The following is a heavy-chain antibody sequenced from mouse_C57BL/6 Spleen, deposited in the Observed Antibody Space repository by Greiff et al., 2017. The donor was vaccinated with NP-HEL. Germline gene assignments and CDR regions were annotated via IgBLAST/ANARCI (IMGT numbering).Heavy chain of an antibody. Sequence: QVQLQQSGAELVKPGASVKLSCKASGYTFTSYWMHWVKQRPGQGLEWIGMIHPNSGSTNYNEKFKSKATLTVDKSSSTAYMQLSSLTSEDSAVYYCARVYYDYDGDWYFDVWGTGTTVTVSS. CDR2: IHPNSGST. CDR1: GYTFTSYW. J-gene: IGHJ1*03. V-gene: IGHV1-64*01. D-gene: IGHD2-4*01. CDR3: ARVYYDYDGDWYFDV.